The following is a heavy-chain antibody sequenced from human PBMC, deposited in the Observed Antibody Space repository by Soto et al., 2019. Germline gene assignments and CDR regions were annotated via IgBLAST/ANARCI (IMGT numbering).Heavy chain of an antibody. CDR3: VRDGTKTLRDWFDP. D-gene: IGHD1-1*01. CDR1: GASISGFY. Sequence: SETLSLTCTVSGASISGFYWSWIRKSAGKGLEWIGRIYATGTTDYNPSLKSRVMMSVDTAKKQFSLKLRSVTAADTAVYYCVRDGTKTLRDWFDPWGQGISVTVSS. J-gene: IGHJ5*02. V-gene: IGHV4-4*07. CDR2: IYATGTT.